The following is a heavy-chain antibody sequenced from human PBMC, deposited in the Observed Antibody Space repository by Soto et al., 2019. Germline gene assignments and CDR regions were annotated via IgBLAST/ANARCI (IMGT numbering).Heavy chain of an antibody. D-gene: IGHD3-3*01. Sequence: EVQLLESGGGLVQPGGSLRLSCAASGFTFSSYAMSWVRQAPGKGLEWVSAISGSGGSTYYADSVKGRFTISRDNSKNTLYLQMNSLRAEDTAVYYCAKSTSLEWLFPAHYYYDGMDVWGQGTTVTVSS. V-gene: IGHV3-23*01. J-gene: IGHJ6*02. CDR2: ISGSGGST. CDR3: AKSTSLEWLFPAHYYYDGMDV. CDR1: GFTFSSYA.